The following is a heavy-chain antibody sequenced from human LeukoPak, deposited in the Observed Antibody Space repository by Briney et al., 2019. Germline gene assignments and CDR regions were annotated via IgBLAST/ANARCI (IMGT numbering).Heavy chain of an antibody. D-gene: IGHD3-22*01. Sequence: ASVKVSCKASGYTFTSYGISWVRQAPGQGLEWMGWISAYNGNTNYAQKFQGRVTMTRDTSISTAYMELSRLRSDDTAVYCCARDLGEYYDSSGYYDLDYWGQGTLVTVSS. V-gene: IGHV1-18*01. CDR3: ARDLGEYYDSSGYYDLDY. CDR2: ISAYNGNT. J-gene: IGHJ4*02. CDR1: GYTFTSYG.